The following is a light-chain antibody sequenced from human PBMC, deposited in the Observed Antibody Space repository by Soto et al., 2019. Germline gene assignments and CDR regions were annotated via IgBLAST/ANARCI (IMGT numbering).Light chain of an antibody. CDR1: QSVTTNY. CDR2: GAS. J-gene: IGKJ1*01. CDR3: QQYGNSPRT. V-gene: IGKV3-20*01. Sequence: EIVLTQSLGTLSLSPGQRATLSCRASQSVTTNYIAWYQQKPGQAPRLLIYGASNRATGIADRFSGSGSGTDFTLTISRLEPEDCAVYYCQQYGNSPRTFGQGTRGEIK.